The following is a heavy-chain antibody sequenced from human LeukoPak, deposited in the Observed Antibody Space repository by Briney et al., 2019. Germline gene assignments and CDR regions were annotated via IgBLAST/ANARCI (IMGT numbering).Heavy chain of an antibody. Sequence: PSETLSLTCAVSGYSISSGYYWSWIRQPPGKGLEWIGYIYYSGSTSYNPSLKSRVTISVDTSKNQFSLKLSSVTAADTAVYYCAREIRSGLDYWGQGTLVTVSS. CDR1: GYSISSGYY. D-gene: IGHD6-19*01. J-gene: IGHJ4*02. V-gene: IGHV4-61*01. CDR3: AREIRSGLDY. CDR2: IYYSGST.